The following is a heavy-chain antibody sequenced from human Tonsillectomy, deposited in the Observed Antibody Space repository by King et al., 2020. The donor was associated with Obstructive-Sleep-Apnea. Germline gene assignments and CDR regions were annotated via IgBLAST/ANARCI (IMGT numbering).Heavy chain of an antibody. J-gene: IGHJ2*01. V-gene: IGHV4-34*01. CDR3: ARVGWLHRLRYFDL. D-gene: IGHD5-24*01. CDR1: GGSFSGYY. CDR2: INHSGST. Sequence: VQLQRWGAGLLKPSETLSLTCAVYGGSFSGYYWNWIRQPPGKGLEWIGEINHSGSTNYNSSLKSRVTISVDMSKNQFSLKLSSVTAADTAVYYCARVGWLHRLRYFDLWGRGTLVTVSS.